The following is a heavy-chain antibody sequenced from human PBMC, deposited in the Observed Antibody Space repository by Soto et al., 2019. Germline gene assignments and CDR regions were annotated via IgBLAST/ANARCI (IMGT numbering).Heavy chain of an antibody. Sequence: SVKVSCKASGGTFSTHAIIWVRQAPGHGLEWMGGIIPISGTTYYTQRFQGRVTITADEPTSTAFMELSSLKSEDTAVFYCARGYCSGGNCYSGMDVWGQGTMVTVSS. J-gene: IGHJ6*02. D-gene: IGHD2-15*01. V-gene: IGHV1-69*13. CDR2: IIPISGTT. CDR1: GGTFSTHA. CDR3: ARGYCSGGNCYSGMDV.